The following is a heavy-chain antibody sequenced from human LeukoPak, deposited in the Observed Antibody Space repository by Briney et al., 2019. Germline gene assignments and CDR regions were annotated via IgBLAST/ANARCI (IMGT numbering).Heavy chain of an antibody. J-gene: IGHJ3*02. CDR3: ATVTRGYGRAFDI. CDR1: GYTLTELS. CDR2: FDPEDGET. V-gene: IGHV1-24*01. D-gene: IGHD5-12*01. Sequence: ASVKVSCKVSGYTLTELSMHWVRQAPGKGLEWMGGFDPEDGETIYAQKFQGRVTMTEDTSTDTAYMELSSLRSEDTAMYYCATVTRGYGRAFDIWGQGTMVTVSS.